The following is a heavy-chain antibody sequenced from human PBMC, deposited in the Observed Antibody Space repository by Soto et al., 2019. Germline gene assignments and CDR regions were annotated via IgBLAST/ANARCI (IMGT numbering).Heavy chain of an antibody. CDR2: MNPNNGKT. V-gene: IGHV1-8*02. CDR1: GGTFSSYA. D-gene: IGHD3-16*01. Sequence: ASVKVSCKASGGTFSSYAISWVRQAAGQGLEWLGRMNPNNGKTDYAQKFQGRLTMTRDTSISTVYMELSSLTSEDTAVYYCAKDFGGLYNWFDPWGQGTLVTVSS. CDR3: AKDFGGLYNWFDP. J-gene: IGHJ5*02.